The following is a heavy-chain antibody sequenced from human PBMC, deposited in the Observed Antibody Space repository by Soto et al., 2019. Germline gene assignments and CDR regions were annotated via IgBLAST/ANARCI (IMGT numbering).Heavy chain of an antibody. V-gene: IGHV3-21*01. Sequence: PGGSLRLSCAASGFTFSSYSMNWVRQAPGKGLEWVSSISSSSSYIYYADSVKGRFTISRDNAKNSLYLQMNSLRAEDTAVYYCARDSIYSSHYIKHWGQGTMVTVYS. CDR2: ISSSSSYI. J-gene: IGHJ4*02. CDR1: GFTFSSYS. D-gene: IGHD6-13*01. CDR3: ARDSIYSSHYIKH.